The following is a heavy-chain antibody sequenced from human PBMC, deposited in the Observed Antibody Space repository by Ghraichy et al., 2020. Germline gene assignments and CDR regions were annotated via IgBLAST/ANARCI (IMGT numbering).Heavy chain of an antibody. CDR1: GFTFSDYY. CDR2: ISSSSSYT. V-gene: IGHV3-11*06. CDR3: ARVYLAFGSSSGCDAFDI. Sequence: GGSLRLSCAASGFTFSDYYMSWIRQAPGKGLEWVSYISSSSSYTNYADSVKGRFTISRDNAKNSLYLQMNSLRAEDTAVYYCARVYLAFGSSSGCDAFDIWGQGTMVTVSS. J-gene: IGHJ3*02. D-gene: IGHD6-6*01.